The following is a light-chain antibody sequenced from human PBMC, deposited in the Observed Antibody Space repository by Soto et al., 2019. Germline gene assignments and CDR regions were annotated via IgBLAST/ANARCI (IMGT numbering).Light chain of an antibody. J-gene: IGKJ1*01. V-gene: IGKV1-39*01. CDR1: QSITSS. CDR3: QQGYSSPWT. Sequence: DMQMTQSPSSLSASVGDRVTITCRASQSITSSLNWYQQKPGKAPQLLIYAASSLQSGVPSRFSGSGSGTDFTLTISSLPPEDFATYYCQQGYSSPWTFGQGTKVEIK. CDR2: AAS.